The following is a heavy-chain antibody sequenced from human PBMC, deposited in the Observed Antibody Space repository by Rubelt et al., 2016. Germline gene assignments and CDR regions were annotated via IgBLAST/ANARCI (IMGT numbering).Heavy chain of an antibody. Sequence: VQLVQSGAEVKKPGASVKVSCKASGYTFTGYYMHWVRQAPGQGPEWVGRINPNSGGTNYAQKFQGRVTMTRDTSITTAYMELSRLRSDDTAVFYCARESSSGWYIDYWGQGTLVTVSS. J-gene: IGHJ4*02. CDR2: INPNSGGT. CDR1: GYTFTGYY. V-gene: IGHV1-2*06. CDR3: ARESSSGWYIDY. D-gene: IGHD6-19*01.